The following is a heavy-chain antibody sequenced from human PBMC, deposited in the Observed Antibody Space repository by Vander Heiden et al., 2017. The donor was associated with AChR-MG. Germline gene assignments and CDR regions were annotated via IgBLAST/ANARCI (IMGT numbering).Heavy chain of an antibody. CDR1: GFTFSSYG. V-gene: IGHV3-33*01. Sequence: QVQLVESGGGVVQPGGSLRLPCVTSGFTFSSYGLNWVRQAPGKGLEWVAAVWFDGSNTFYADSVRGRFTISKDISNNTVYLQMNHLRAEDTAVDYCARDSSRLKYCDYWGQGSLGTVSS. CDR2: VWFDGSNT. CDR3: ARDSSRLKYCDY. D-gene: IGHD6-6*01. J-gene: IGHJ4*02.